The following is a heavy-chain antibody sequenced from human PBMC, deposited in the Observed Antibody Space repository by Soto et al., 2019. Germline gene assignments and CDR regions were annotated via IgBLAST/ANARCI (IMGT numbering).Heavy chain of an antibody. D-gene: IGHD1-26*01. V-gene: IGHV1-2*02. Sequence: QVQLVQSGAEVKKPGASVKVSCKASGYTFTGYYMHWVRQAPGQGLEWMGWINPNSGGTNYAQKFQGRVTMTRATSISTAYMKLSRMRSDDTAVYYSARHSAMGMVGAFAGYNWFDPWGQGTLVTVSS. J-gene: IGHJ5*02. CDR2: INPNSGGT. CDR3: ARHSAMGMVGAFAGYNWFDP. CDR1: GYTFTGYY.